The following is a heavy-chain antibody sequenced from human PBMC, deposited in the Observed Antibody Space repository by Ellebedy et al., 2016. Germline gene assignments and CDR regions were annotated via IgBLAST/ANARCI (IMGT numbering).Heavy chain of an antibody. D-gene: IGHD3-10*01. J-gene: IGHJ4*02. CDR2: FNTFSGNT. CDR3: AKTSGWGYGEN. Sequence: ASVKVSCXASGYTFPTFRIPWVRQPPGQGLDWMGLFNTFSGNTNFAQKFQGRVSMTTDSSTHTDYMDLRSLRSDDTAMYYCAKTSGWGYGENWGQGTLVTVSS. V-gene: IGHV1-18*04. CDR1: GYTFPTFR.